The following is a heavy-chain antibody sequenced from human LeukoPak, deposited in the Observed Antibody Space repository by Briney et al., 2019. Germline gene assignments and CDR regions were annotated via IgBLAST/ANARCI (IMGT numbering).Heavy chain of an antibody. J-gene: IGHJ4*02. CDR2: MSPNSGDT. V-gene: IGHV1-8*01. D-gene: IGHD7-27*01. Sequence: GASVTVSSTASGYTFTSYDFNWVRQATGQRPEWMGWMSPNSGDTGYAQKFQDRVTMTRNTSISTAYMELSSLRSDDTAVYYCARGPPNWGYDYWGPGTLVTVSS. CDR3: ARGPPNWGYDY. CDR1: GYTFTSYD.